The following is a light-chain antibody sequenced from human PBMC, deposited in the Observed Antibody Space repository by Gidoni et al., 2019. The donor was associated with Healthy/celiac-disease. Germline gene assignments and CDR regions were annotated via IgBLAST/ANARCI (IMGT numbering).Light chain of an antibody. V-gene: IGKV3-20*01. CDR3: QQYGSSPT. CDR1: QNGWSTY. CDR2: GAS. Sequence: EIVLTQSPGTLSLSPGERATLSCRASQNGWSTYLAWYQQKPGQAPRLLIYGASSRATGIPDRFSGSGSGTDFTLTISRLEPEDFAVYYCQQYGSSPTFGGGTKVEIK. J-gene: IGKJ4*01.